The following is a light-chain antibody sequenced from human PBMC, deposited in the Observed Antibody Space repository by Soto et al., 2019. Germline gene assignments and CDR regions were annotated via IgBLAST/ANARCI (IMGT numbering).Light chain of an antibody. Sequence: RISQSPSSFSASTGDRVTITCRASQGISSYLAWYQQKPGKAPKLLIYAASTLQSGVPSRFSGSGSGTDFTLTISCLQSEDFANYYCQQYYSYPYTFGQGTKVDIK. J-gene: IGKJ2*01. CDR1: QGISSY. CDR2: AAS. V-gene: IGKV1-8*01. CDR3: QQYYSYPYT.